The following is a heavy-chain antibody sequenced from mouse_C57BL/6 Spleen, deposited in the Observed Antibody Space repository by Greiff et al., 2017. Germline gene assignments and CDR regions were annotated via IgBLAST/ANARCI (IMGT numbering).Heavy chain of an antibody. D-gene: IGHD1-1*01. CDR3: ARHEDPAYYYGSSYVGCAY. CDR1: GYTFTEYT. V-gene: IGHV1-62-2*01. CDR2: FYPGSGSI. Sequence: VQLQQSGAELVKPGASVKLSCKASGYTFTEYTIHWVKQRSGQGLEWIGWFYPGSGSIKYNEKFKDKATLTADKSSSTVYMELSRLTSEDSAVYVCARHEDPAYYYGSSYVGCAYWGQGTLVTVSA. J-gene: IGHJ3*01.